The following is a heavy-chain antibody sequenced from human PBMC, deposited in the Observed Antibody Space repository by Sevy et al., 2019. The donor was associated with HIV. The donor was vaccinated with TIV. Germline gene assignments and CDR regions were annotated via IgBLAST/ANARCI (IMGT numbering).Heavy chain of an antibody. J-gene: IGHJ5*02. CDR1: GFTFSSYA. CDR3: AKDSYTSSWYWFDP. D-gene: IGHD6-13*01. CDR2: IGGSGETI. V-gene: IGHV3-23*01. Sequence: GGSLRLSCAASGFTFSSYAMNWVHQAPGKGLEWVSTIGGSGETIYYADSVKGRFTISRDNSRNTVFLQMNSLRAEDTAIYYCAKDSYTSSWYWFDPWGQGTLVTVSS.